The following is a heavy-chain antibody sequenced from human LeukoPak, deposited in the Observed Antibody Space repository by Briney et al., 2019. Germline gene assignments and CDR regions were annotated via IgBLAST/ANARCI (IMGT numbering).Heavy chain of an antibody. J-gene: IGHJ3*02. Sequence: SETLSLTCAVYGGSFSGYYWSWIRQPPGKGLEWIGEINHSGSTNYNPSLKSRVTISVDTSKNQFSLKLSSVTAADTAIYYCARITFGDNHFDIWGRGTMVTVSS. D-gene: IGHD4-23*01. CDR1: GGSFSGYY. CDR2: INHSGST. V-gene: IGHV4-34*01. CDR3: ARITFGDNHFDI.